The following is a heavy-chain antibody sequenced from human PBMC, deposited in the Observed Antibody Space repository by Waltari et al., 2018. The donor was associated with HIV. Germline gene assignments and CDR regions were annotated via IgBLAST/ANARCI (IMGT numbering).Heavy chain of an antibody. Sequence: QVQLVQSGAEVKKPGASVRLSCKASGYAFTTFYLHWLRQAPGQSPGWLGIVNPTSGTTSYTQRFQGRVTMARDTSTSTAYMELTGLKSEDTAFYYCARGGPLSGPATPFDRWGQGTLITVSS. CDR1: GYAFTTFY. J-gene: IGHJ5*02. CDR3: ARGGPLSGPATPFDR. CDR2: VNPTSGTT. V-gene: IGHV1-46*01.